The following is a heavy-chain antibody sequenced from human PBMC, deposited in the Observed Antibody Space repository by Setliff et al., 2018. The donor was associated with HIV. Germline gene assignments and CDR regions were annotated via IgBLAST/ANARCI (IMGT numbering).Heavy chain of an antibody. Sequence: GGSLRLSCAGSGFTFSNYWMAWVRQAPGKGLEWVANINKDGNEKHYIDSVKGRFTISRDNAKNSVYLQMNSLRVEDTAMYYCTKDHLSGWASDCWGQGTLVTVSS. CDR2: INKDGNEK. D-gene: IGHD6-19*01. J-gene: IGHJ4*02. V-gene: IGHV3-7*01. CDR1: GFTFSNYW. CDR3: TKDHLSGWASDC.